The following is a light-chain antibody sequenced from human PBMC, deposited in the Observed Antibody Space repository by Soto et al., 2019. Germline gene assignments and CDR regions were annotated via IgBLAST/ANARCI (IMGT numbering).Light chain of an antibody. V-gene: IGKV1-5*01. CDR3: QQYKSFPWT. J-gene: IGKJ1*01. CDR2: DAS. CDR1: QSISNW. Sequence: DIQRTQSPSTLSASIGDRVTITCRASQSISNWLAWYQQKPGIAPQLLIYDASNLESGVPSRFSGLGSETEFTLSISSLQPDDFATYYCQQYKSFPWTFGQGTKVDIK.